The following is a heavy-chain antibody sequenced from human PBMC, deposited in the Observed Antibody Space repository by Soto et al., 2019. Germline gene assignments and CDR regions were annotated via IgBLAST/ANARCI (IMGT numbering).Heavy chain of an antibody. CDR2: MFHSGST. J-gene: IGHJ5*02. CDR1: GYFISSGYY. V-gene: IGHV4-38-2*01. Sequence: SETLSLTCAVSGYFISSGYYWGWIRQPPGKGLEWIGSMFHSGSTHYNPSLKSRVTTSVDTSKNHFSLRLSSVTASDTAVYYCARGHIVVVPTVGWFDPWGQGTLVTVSS. CDR3: ARGHIVVVPTVGWFDP. D-gene: IGHD2-2*01.